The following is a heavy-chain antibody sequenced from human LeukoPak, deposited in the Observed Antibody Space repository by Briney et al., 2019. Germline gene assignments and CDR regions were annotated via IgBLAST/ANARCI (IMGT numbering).Heavy chain of an antibody. Sequence: SETLSLTCTVSGGSISSGDYYWSWIRQPPGKGLEWIGYIYYSGSTYYNPSLKSRVTISVDTSKNQFSLKLSSVTAADTAVYYCARESVVVVAHTPRYHGAFDIWGQGTMVTVSS. D-gene: IGHD3-22*01. CDR2: IYYSGST. CDR3: ARESVVVVAHTPRYHGAFDI. V-gene: IGHV4-30-4*01. J-gene: IGHJ3*02. CDR1: GGSISSGDYY.